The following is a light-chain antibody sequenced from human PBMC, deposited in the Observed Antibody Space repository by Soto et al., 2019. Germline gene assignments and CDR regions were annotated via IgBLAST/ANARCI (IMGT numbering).Light chain of an antibody. CDR1: QSLVYSDGNTY. J-gene: IGKJ2*01. CDR2: RVS. V-gene: IGKV2-30*01. CDR3: VQSTHWPMT. Sequence: DVVMTQSPLSLPVTLGQPASISCRSSQSLVYSDGNTYLTWLQQRPGQSPRRLIYRVSNRDSGVXDXXSGSGSGTDLSLKISRVEAEDLGVYYCVQSTHWPMTFGQGTKLEIK.